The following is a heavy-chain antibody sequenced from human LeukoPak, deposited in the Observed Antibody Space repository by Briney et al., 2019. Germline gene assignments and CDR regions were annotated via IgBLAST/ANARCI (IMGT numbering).Heavy chain of an antibody. V-gene: IGHV4-59*01. CDR2: IYYSGST. CDR3: ARNYYTSVTYDYWYFDL. CDR1: GGSISSYY. Sequence: SETLSLTCTVSGGSISSYYWSWIRQPPGKGLEWIGYIYYSGSTNYNPSLKSRVTISVDTSKNQFSLKLSSVAAADTAVYYCARNYYTSVTYDYWYFDLWGRGTLVTVSS. J-gene: IGHJ2*01. D-gene: IGHD3-10*01.